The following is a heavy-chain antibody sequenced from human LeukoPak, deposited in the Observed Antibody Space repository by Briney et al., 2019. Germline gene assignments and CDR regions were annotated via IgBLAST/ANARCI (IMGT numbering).Heavy chain of an antibody. J-gene: IGHJ6*03. V-gene: IGHV4-39*01. Sequence: SETLSLTCSVSGDSISTSSYYWGWIRQPPGKGLEWIGTIYYSGSTYYNPSLTSRVTISVATSKNQFSLELSSVTATDTAVYYCARHKDYYYSYMDVWGKGTTVTISS. CDR3: ARHKDYYYSYMDV. CDR1: GDSISTSSYY. CDR2: IYYSGST.